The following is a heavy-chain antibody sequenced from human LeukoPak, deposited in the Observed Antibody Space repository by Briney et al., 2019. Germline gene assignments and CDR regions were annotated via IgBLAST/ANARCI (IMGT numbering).Heavy chain of an antibody. CDR2: IYTSGST. D-gene: IGHD3-22*01. CDR1: GGSISSYY. Sequence: PSETLSLTCAVSGGSISSYYWSLIRQPAGKGLEWIGRIYTSGSTNYNPSLKSRVTMSVDTFKNQFSLKLSSVTAADTAVYYCARGLRYSSGSFDPWGQGTLVTVSS. V-gene: IGHV4-4*07. CDR3: ARGLRYSSGSFDP. J-gene: IGHJ5*02.